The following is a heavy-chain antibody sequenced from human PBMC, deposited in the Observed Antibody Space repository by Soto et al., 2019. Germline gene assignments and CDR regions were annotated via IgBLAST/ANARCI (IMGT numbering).Heavy chain of an antibody. CDR1: GFTFSSYG. Sequence: QVQLVESGGGVVQPGRSLRLSCAASGFTFSSYGMHWVRQAPGKGLEWVAVIWYDGTNAYYADSVKGRFTISRDNSKNPLYLQMNSLRAEDTAVYYCARGGLQRDYYYGMDVWGQGTTVTVSS. CDR2: IWYDGTNA. V-gene: IGHV3-33*01. CDR3: ARGGLQRDYYYGMDV. J-gene: IGHJ6*02.